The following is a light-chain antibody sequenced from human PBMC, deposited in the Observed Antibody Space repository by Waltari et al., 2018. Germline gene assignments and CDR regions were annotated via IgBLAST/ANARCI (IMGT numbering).Light chain of an antibody. CDR1: SSDIASYNL. CDR3: YAYAGTRGV. V-gene: IGLV2-23*01. CDR2: EAN. Sequence: QSPLTQPPSVSGSPGQSTPISCTGTSSDIASYNLFPWYQQHPGKAPKLIIYEANKRPSGVSSRFSGSKSGNTASLTISGPQAEDEANYYCYAYAGTRGVFGTGTKVTVL. J-gene: IGLJ1*01.